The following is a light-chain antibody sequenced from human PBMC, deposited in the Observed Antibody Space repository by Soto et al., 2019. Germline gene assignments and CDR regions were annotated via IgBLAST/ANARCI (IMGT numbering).Light chain of an antibody. CDR3: QQRSNWV. CDR2: DAS. J-gene: IGKJ3*01. CDR1: QGVSRY. Sequence: TQSPATLSLSPGERATLSCRAGQGVSRYLAWYQHKPGQSPRLLIYDASNRATGIPARFSGSGSGTDFTLTSSSLEPEDFAVYYCQQRSNWVFGPGTMVD. V-gene: IGKV3-11*01.